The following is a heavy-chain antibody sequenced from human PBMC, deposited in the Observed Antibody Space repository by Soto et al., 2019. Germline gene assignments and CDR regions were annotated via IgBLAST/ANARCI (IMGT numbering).Heavy chain of an antibody. Sequence: ASVKVSCKASGYTFTSYGISWVRQAPGQGLEWMGWISAYNGNTNYAQKLQGRVTMTTDTSTSTAYMELRSLRSDDTAVYYCARGYRACSSTSCYTLGWFDPWGQGTLVTVSS. CDR1: GYTFTSYG. D-gene: IGHD2-2*02. J-gene: IGHJ5*02. V-gene: IGHV1-18*04. CDR3: ARGYRACSSTSCYTLGWFDP. CDR2: ISAYNGNT.